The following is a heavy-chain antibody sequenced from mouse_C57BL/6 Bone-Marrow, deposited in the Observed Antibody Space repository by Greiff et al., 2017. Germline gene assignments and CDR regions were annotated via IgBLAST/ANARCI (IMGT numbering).Heavy chain of an antibody. Sequence: QVQLQQSGPELVKPGASVKISCKASGYSFTSYYIHWVKQRPGQGLEWIGWIYPGSGNTKYNEKFKGKATLTADTSSSTAYMQLSSLTSEDSAVXYCASSWAMYYFDYWGQGTTLTVSS. CDR2: IYPGSGNT. D-gene: IGHD3-1*01. V-gene: IGHV1-66*01. CDR1: GYSFTSYY. J-gene: IGHJ2*01. CDR3: ASSWAMYYFDY.